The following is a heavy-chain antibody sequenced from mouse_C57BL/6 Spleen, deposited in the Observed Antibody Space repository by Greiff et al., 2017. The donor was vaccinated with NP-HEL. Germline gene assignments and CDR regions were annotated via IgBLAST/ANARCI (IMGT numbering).Heavy chain of an antibody. V-gene: IGHV1-76*01. CDR1: GYTFTDYY. Sequence: VQLQQSGAELVRPGASVKLSCKASGYTFTDYYINWVKQRPGQGLEWIARIYPGSGNTYYNEKFKGKATLTAEKSSSTAYMQLSSLTSEDSAVYFCAREGDYSNSWFAYWGQGTLVTVSA. J-gene: IGHJ3*01. CDR2: IYPGSGNT. CDR3: AREGDYSNSWFAY. D-gene: IGHD2-5*01.